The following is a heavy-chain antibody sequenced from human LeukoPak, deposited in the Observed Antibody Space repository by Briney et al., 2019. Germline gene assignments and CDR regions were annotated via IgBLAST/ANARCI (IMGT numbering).Heavy chain of an antibody. Sequence: GGSLRLSCAASGFTFSSYSMNWVRQAPGKGLEWVSSISDSGSSIFYADSVKGRFTISRDNAKNSLYLQMNSLRAEDTAAYYCARDVAAIAGGYMDVWGKGTTVTVSS. CDR3: ARDVAAIAGGYMDV. V-gene: IGHV3-21*01. D-gene: IGHD2-15*01. CDR2: ISDSGSSI. CDR1: GFTFSSYS. J-gene: IGHJ6*03.